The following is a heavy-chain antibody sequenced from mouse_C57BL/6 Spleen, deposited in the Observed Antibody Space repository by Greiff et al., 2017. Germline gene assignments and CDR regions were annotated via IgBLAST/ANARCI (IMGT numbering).Heavy chain of an antibody. CDR2: IGPKSGGT. D-gene: IGHD1-1*01. CDR3: ASYDGSGPYYFDY. J-gene: IGHJ2*01. CDR1: GYTFTSYW. V-gene: IGHV1-72*01. Sequence: QVQLQQSGAELVRPGASVKLSCKASGYTFTSYWMPWVKQRPGRGLEWIGSIGPKSGGTKYNEKFKCKATLTVDKPSSTAYMQLNGLTSEDSAVYDCASYDGSGPYYFDYWGQGTPLTVSA.